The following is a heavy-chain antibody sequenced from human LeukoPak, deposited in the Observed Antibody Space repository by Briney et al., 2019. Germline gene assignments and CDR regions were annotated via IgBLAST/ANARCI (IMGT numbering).Heavy chain of an antibody. V-gene: IGHV3-21*01. Sequence: GGSLRLSCAASGFTFNSYNMNWVRQAPRKGLEWVSSISSSSNYIYYADSVKGRFTISRDNAKNSLYLQMNSLRAEDMAVYYCARSLPYSSSAHDAFDIWGQGTMVTVSS. D-gene: IGHD6-6*01. J-gene: IGHJ3*02. CDR2: ISSSSNYI. CDR1: GFTFNSYN. CDR3: ARSLPYSSSAHDAFDI.